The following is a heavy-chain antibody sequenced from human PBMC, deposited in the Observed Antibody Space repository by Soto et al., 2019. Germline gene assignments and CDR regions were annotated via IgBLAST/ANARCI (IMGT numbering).Heavy chain of an antibody. CDR3: ARGQWSFDY. D-gene: IGHD2-15*01. CDR1: GSTLSDHY. J-gene: IGHJ4*02. CDR2: SRNKDHSYTT. Sequence: GGSLRLSCAASGSTLSDHYMDWVRQTPGKGLEGGARSRNKDHSYTTEYAASVKDRFNISRDDLQNSLSVPMTSMTAAATAVYYCARGQWSFDYWGQGTVVTVSS. V-gene: IGHV3-72*01.